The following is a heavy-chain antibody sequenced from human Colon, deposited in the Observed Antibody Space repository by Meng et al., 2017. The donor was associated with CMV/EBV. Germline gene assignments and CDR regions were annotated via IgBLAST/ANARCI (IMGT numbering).Heavy chain of an antibody. CDR3: ARASLPSWKHKDYYYYYGMDV. CDR2: ISYDGSNK. J-gene: IGHJ6*02. Sequence: GESLKISCAASGFTFSSYAMHWVRQAPGKGLEWVAVISYDGSNKYYADSVKGRFTISRDNSKNTLYLQMNSLRAEDTAVYYCARASLPSWKHKDYYYYYGMDVWGQGTTVTVS. D-gene: IGHD5-18*01. V-gene: IGHV3-30-3*01. CDR1: GFTFSSYA.